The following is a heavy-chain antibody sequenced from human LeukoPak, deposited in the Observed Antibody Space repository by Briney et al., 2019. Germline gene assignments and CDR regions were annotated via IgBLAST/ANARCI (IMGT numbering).Heavy chain of an antibody. CDR2: TSSSDAGT. Sequence: SGGSLRLSCAASGFTLSTYAMSWVRQTPGKGLEWVAATSSSDAGTYHADSVRGRFTISRDNSKNTLYLQMNSLRAEDAAVYFCAKDGRDTAMVTVFDYWGQGTLVTVSS. CDR3: AKDGRDTAMVTVFDY. J-gene: IGHJ4*02. V-gene: IGHV3-23*01. D-gene: IGHD5-18*01. CDR1: GFTLSTYA.